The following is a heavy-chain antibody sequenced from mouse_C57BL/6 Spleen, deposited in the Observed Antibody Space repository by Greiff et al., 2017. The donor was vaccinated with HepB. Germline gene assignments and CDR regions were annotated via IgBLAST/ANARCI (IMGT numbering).Heavy chain of an antibody. CDR2: IDPANGNT. CDR3: APYYYGSSYDGAMDY. D-gene: IGHD1-1*01. Sequence: EVQLQQSVAELVRPGASVKLSCTASGFNIKNTYMHWVKQRPEQGLEWIGRIDPANGNTKYAPKFQGKATITADTSSNTAYLQLSSLTSEDTAIYYRAPYYYGSSYDGAMDYWGQGTSVTVSS. J-gene: IGHJ4*01. V-gene: IGHV14-3*01. CDR1: GFNIKNTY.